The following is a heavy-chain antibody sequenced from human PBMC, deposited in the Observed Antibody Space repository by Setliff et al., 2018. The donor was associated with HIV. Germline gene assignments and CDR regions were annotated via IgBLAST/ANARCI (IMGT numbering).Heavy chain of an antibody. J-gene: IGHJ5*02. Sequence: GGSLRLSCAASGSTFSTYSMNWVRQAPGKGLEWVSSISSSSSHIYYAESVKGRFTVSRDNSINILYLHMNSLIAEDTAVYYCAKGVKWLAPWGQGTLVTVSS. V-gene: IGHV3-21*04. CDR1: GSTFSTYS. D-gene: IGHD3-10*01. CDR3: AKGVKWLAP. CDR2: ISSSSSHI.